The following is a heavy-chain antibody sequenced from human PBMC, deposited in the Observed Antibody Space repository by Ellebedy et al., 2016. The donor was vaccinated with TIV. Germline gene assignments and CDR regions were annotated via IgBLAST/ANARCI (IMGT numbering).Heavy chain of an antibody. CDR1: GGSVSSYY. CDR2: IHNSGIT. CDR3: ARHRYLRGVIAFDI. J-gene: IGHJ3*02. Sequence: SETLSLXXTVSGGSVSSYYWSWIRQSPGQGLEWIAYIHNSGITNSNPSLKSRVTVSVDTSKNQFSLKLSSVTAADTAVYYCARHRYLRGVIAFDIWGQGTMVTVSS. V-gene: IGHV4-59*08. D-gene: IGHD3-10*01.